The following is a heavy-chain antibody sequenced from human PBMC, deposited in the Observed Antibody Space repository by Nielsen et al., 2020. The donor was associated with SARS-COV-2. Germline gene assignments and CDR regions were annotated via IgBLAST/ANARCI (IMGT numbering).Heavy chain of an antibody. V-gene: IGHV1-46*01. CDR3: ARDLTYCSSTSCYTGLGSRYYMDV. CDR2: INPSGGST. J-gene: IGHJ6*03. D-gene: IGHD2-2*02. Sequence: WVRQAPGQGLEWMGIINPSGGSTSYAQKFQGRVTITADESTSTAYMELSSLRSEDTAVYYCARDLTYCSSTSCYTGLGSRYYMDVWGKGTTVTVSS.